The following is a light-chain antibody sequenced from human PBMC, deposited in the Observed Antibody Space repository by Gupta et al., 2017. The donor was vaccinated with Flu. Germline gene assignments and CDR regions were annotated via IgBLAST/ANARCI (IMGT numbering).Light chain of an antibody. V-gene: IGKV1-5*03. J-gene: IGKJ1*01. Sequence: DIQVTQSPSTLSASVGDRVTITCRASQSISSWLAWYQQKPGRAPKLLIYKVSRLESGVPSRFSGSGSGTEFTLTISSLQPDDFATYYCQQTNSSPWTFGQGTKVEIK. CDR2: KVS. CDR1: QSISSW. CDR3: QQTNSSPWT.